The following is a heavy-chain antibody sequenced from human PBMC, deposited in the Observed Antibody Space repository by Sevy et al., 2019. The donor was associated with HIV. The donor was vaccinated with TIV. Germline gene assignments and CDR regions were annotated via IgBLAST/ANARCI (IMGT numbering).Heavy chain of an antibody. Sequence: GGSLRLSCAASGFTFSSYAMSWVRQAPGKGLEWVSAISGSGGSTYYADSVKGRFTISRDNSKNTLYLQMNSLRAEDTAVYYCARPMVRGLHGGGYYYGMDVWGQGTTVTVSS. V-gene: IGHV3-23*01. CDR2: ISGSGGST. D-gene: IGHD3-10*01. J-gene: IGHJ6*02. CDR1: GFTFSSYA. CDR3: ARPMVRGLHGGGYYYGMDV.